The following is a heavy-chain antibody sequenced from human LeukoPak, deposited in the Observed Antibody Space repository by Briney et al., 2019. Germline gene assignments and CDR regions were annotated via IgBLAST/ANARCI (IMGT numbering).Heavy chain of an antibody. CDR1: GESFSGCY. D-gene: IGHD6-6*01. CDR3: ARRGIGSSECFDY. J-gene: IGHJ4*02. V-gene: IGHV4-34*01. Sequence: SETLSLTCAVYGESFSGCYWTWIRQPPGKGLEWIGEINHSGSTNYNPSLKSRVTISVDTSKNQFSLKLSSVTAADTAVYYCARRGIGSSECFDYWGQGTLVTVSS. CDR2: INHSGST.